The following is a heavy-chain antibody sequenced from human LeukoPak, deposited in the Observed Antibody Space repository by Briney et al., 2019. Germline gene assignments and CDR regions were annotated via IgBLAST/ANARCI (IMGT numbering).Heavy chain of an antibody. V-gene: IGHV4-4*07. Sequence: SETLSLTCTVSGGSISSYYWSWIRQPAGKGLEWIGRIYTSGSTNYNPSLKSRVTISVDTSKNQFSLKLSSVTAADTAVYYCARGRDFWSGYYTYYYMDVWGKGTTVTVSS. CDR2: IYTSGST. CDR1: GGSISSYY. CDR3: ARGRDFWSGYYTYYYMDV. J-gene: IGHJ6*03. D-gene: IGHD3-3*01.